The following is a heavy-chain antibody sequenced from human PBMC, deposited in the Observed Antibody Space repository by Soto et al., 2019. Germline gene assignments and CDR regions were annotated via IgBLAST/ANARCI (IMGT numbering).Heavy chain of an antibody. CDR3: AKVGRAGFRDGMDV. CDR2: ISGSGVST. Sequence: GGSLRLSCAASGFTFNNYAMTWVRQAPGKGLEWVSGISGSGVSTYNAESVKGRFTISRDNSKNTLYLQMKILRAEDTAVYYCAKVGRAGFRDGMDVWGQGTTVTVSS. V-gene: IGHV3-23*01. CDR1: GFTFNNYA. J-gene: IGHJ6*02.